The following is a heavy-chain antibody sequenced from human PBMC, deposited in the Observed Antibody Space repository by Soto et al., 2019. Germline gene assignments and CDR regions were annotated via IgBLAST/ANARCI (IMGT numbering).Heavy chain of an antibody. J-gene: IGHJ5*02. CDR3: AHLSWGPNWFDP. Sequence: ESGPTLVNPTQTLTLTCTFSGFSLSTSGVGVGWIRQPPGKALEWLVLIYWNDDKRYSPSLKSRLTITKDTSKNQVVLTMTNMDPVDTATYYCAHLSWGPNWFDPWGQGTLVTVSS. V-gene: IGHV2-5*01. D-gene: IGHD7-27*01. CDR1: GFSLSTSGVG. CDR2: IYWNDDK.